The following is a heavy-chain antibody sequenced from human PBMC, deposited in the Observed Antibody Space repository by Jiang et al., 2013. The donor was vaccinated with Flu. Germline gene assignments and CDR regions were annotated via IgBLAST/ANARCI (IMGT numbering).Heavy chain of an antibody. CDR3: AIMGGGSGTSRGPNGIDV. Sequence: ISCKGSGYSFTSYWISWVRQMPGKGLEWMGKIDPSDSYTNYSPSLQGHVSISVDKSINTAYLQWSSLKASDTAMYYCAIMGGGSGTSRGPNGIDVWGQGTTVTVSS. V-gene: IGHV5-10-1*01. CDR1: GYSFTSYW. D-gene: IGHD2-2*01. CDR2: IDPSDSYT. J-gene: IGHJ6*02.